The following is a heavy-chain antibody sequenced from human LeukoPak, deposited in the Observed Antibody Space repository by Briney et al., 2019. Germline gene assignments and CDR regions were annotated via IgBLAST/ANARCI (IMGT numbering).Heavy chain of an antibody. V-gene: IGHV5-51*01. D-gene: IGHD4-17*01. Sequence: GESLKISCKGSGYSFTSYWIGWVRQMPGKGLEWMGIIYPGDSDTRYSPSFQGQVTISADKSISTAYLHWSSLKASDTAMYYCARHRGDYYYYYGMDVWGQGTTVTVSS. J-gene: IGHJ6*02. CDR2: IYPGDSDT. CDR1: GYSFTSYW. CDR3: ARHRGDYYYYYGMDV.